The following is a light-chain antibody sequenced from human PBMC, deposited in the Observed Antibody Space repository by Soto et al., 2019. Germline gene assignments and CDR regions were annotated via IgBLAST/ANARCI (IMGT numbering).Light chain of an antibody. CDR3: CSYAGAYTFV. CDR2: DVI. J-gene: IGLJ1*01. V-gene: IGLV2-11*01. Sequence: QSALTQPRSVSGSPGQSVTISCTGTSSDVGVYNHVSWYQQHPGKAPKLMIYDVIMRPSGVPERFSGSKSGNTASLTISGLQAEDEADYYCCSYAGAYTFVFGTGTKLTVL. CDR1: SSDVGVYNH.